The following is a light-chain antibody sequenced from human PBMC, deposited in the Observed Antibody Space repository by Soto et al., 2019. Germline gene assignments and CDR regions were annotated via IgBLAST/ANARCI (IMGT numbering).Light chain of an antibody. V-gene: IGLV2-23*01. CDR1: SSDVGTYNL. J-gene: IGLJ1*01. CDR3: CSYVGSSTYV. Sequence: QSALTQPASVSGSPGQSITISCTGTSSDVGTYNLVSWYQQHPGKAPKLMVYEGTKRPSGVSNRFSGSKSGNTAPLTISGLQAEDEADYYCCSYVGSSTYVFGTGTKVTVL. CDR2: EGT.